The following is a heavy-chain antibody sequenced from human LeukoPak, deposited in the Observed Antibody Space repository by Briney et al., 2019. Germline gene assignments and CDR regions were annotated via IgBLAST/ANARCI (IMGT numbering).Heavy chain of an antibody. CDR3: ARHPIRGIVVVPAAIRG. J-gene: IGHJ4*02. Sequence: PSETVSLICTVSGGSFSSGDYSWNWIRQPAGQGLEWIGRLFSSGTTNYNPSLKSRVTISGDTSNNQFSLKLTSVTAADTAVYYCARHPIRGIVVVPAAIRGWGQGTLVTVSS. CDR2: LFSSGTT. D-gene: IGHD2-2*01. V-gene: IGHV4-61*02. CDR1: GGSFSSGDYS.